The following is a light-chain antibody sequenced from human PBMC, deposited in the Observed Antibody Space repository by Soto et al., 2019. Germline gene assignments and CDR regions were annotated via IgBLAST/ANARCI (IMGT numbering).Light chain of an antibody. CDR1: QSVGSS. Sequence: IVMTQSPATLSVSPGDRATLSCRASQSVGSSLAWYQQKPGQAPRLLIYHASTRATAVPARFSGSGSGTEFTLTISSVQSDDFAVYFCQHHFNWPPFAVGPGTKLEI. J-gene: IGKJ2*01. V-gene: IGKV3-15*01. CDR3: QHHFNWPPFA. CDR2: HAS.